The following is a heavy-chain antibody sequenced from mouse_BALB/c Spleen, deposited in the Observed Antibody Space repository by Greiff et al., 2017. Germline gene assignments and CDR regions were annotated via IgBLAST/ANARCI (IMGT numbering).Heavy chain of an antibody. CDR1: GFTFSSFG. CDR3: ARNYESYFDY. D-gene: IGHD1-1*01. Sequence: EVMLVESGGGLVQPGGSRKLSCAASGFTFSSFGMHWVRQAPEKGLEWVAYISSGSSTIYYADTVKGRFTISRDNPKNTLFLQMTSLRSEDTAMYYCARNYESYFDYWGQGTTLTVSS. J-gene: IGHJ2*01. V-gene: IGHV5-17*02. CDR2: ISSGSSTI.